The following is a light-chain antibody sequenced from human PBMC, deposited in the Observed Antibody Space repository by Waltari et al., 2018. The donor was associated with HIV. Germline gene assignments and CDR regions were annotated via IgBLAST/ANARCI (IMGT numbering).Light chain of an antibody. CDR1: QSVSSSY. Sequence: EIVLTQSPGTLSLSPGERATLSCRASQSVSSSYLAWCQQKPGQAPRLLIYGASSRATGIPDRFSGSGSGTDFTLTISRLEPEDFAVYYCQQYNNWLTFGGGTKVEI. J-gene: IGKJ4*01. V-gene: IGKV3-20*01. CDR2: GAS. CDR3: QQYNNWLT.